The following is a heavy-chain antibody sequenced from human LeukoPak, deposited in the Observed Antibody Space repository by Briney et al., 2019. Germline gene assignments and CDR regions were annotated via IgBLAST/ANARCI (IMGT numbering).Heavy chain of an antibody. V-gene: IGHV3-23*01. CDR1: GFTFSSYA. D-gene: IGHD3-22*01. Sequence: PGGSLRLSCAASGFTFSSYAMSWVRQAPGKGLEWVSAISGSVGSTYYADSVKGRFTISRDNSKNTLYLQMNTLRDEDTAVYYCAKDSTGVYDSSGYYYSPSFDYWGQGTLVTVSS. CDR3: AKDSTGVYDSSGYYYSPSFDY. J-gene: IGHJ4*02. CDR2: ISGSVGST.